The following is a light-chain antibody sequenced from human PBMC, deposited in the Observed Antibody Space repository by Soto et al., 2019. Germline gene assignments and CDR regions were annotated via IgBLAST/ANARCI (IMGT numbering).Light chain of an antibody. CDR1: QSVSSN. CDR3: QQYNNWPLT. J-gene: IGKJ1*01. V-gene: IGKV3-15*01. CDR2: GAS. Sequence: EIVMTQSPATLSVSPGERATLSCRASQSVSSNLAWYQQKPGQAPRLLIYGASTRATGIPARFSGSGSGTKFTLTIISLQSEDFAVYYCQQYNNWPLTFGQGTKV.